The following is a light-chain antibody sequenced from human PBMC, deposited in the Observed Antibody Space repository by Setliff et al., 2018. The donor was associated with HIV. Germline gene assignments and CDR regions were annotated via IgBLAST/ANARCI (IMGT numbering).Light chain of an antibody. Sequence: QSALTQPASVSGSPGQSITISCSGTSNDIGSSDYVSWYQQHPGKSPKLILYPVSNRPSGGSHRFSGFKSGHTASLTISGLQADDEADYYCSSSTSDTSDVFGTGTNVTVL. CDR1: SNDIGSSDY. CDR3: SSSTSDTSDV. CDR2: PVS. J-gene: IGLJ1*01. V-gene: IGLV2-14*03.